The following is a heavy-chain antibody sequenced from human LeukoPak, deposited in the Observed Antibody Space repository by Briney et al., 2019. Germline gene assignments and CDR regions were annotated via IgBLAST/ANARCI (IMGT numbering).Heavy chain of an antibody. CDR1: GGSISSSSYY. V-gene: IGHV4-39*01. D-gene: IGHD4-17*01. CDR2: IYYSGST. CDR3: ARLRRLRRTLVDY. J-gene: IGHJ4*02. Sequence: SETLSLTCTVSGGSISSSSYYWGWIRQPPGKGLEWIGSIYYSGSTYYNPSLKSRVTISVDTSKNQFSLKLSSVTAADTAVYYCARLRRLRRTLVDYWGQGTLVTVSS.